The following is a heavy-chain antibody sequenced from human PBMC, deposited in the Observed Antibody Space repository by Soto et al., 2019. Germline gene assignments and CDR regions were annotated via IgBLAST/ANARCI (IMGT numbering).Heavy chain of an antibody. V-gene: IGHV4-34*01. J-gene: IGHJ2*01. Sequence: QVQLQQWGAGLLKPSETLSLTCAVYGGSFSPYFWSWIRQPPGKGLEWIGEINHSGSTNYNPSLTRRPTLSVDTSKNQVSLKLTSVTASDTAVYYCARLARGGQYYYFAFWGRGTPVTVSS. CDR3: ARLARGGQYYYFAF. CDR2: INHSGST. D-gene: IGHD1-26*01. CDR1: GGSFSPYF.